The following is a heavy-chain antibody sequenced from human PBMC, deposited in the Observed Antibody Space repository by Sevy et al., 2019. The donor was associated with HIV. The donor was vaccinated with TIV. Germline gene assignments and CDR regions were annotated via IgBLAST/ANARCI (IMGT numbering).Heavy chain of an antibody. CDR3: ARVGGCSSTSCFAYWFDP. D-gene: IGHD2-2*01. J-gene: IGHJ5*02. CDR1: GFTFSNYW. Sequence: GGSLRLSCAASGFTFSNYWMSWVRQAPGKGLEWVANIKEDGSENYYVDSVKGRFTISRDNAKNSLCLQMNSLRAEDTAVYYCARVGGCSSTSCFAYWFDPWGQGTLVTVSS. CDR2: IKEDGSEN. V-gene: IGHV3-7*03.